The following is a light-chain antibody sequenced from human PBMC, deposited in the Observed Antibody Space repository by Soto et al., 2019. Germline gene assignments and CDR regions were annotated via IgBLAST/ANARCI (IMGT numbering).Light chain of an antibody. CDR2: KAS. CDR1: QSISSW. J-gene: IGKJ5*01. Sequence: DIQMTQSPSTLSASVGDRVTITCRASQSISSWLAWYQQKPGKAPNLLIYKASSLESGVPSRFSGSGSGTEFTLTISSLQPDDFATYYCQQYESYSVTFGQATRLEIK. CDR3: QQYESYSVT. V-gene: IGKV1-5*03.